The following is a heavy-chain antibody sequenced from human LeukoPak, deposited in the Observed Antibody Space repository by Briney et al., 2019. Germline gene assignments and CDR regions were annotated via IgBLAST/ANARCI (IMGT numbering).Heavy chain of an antibody. CDR1: GFTFSSYS. D-gene: IGHD3-22*01. V-gene: IGHV3-48*01. CDR2: ISSSSSTI. CDR3: AREDYDSGHY. J-gene: IGHJ4*02. Sequence: GGSLRLSCAASGFTFSSYSMNWVRQAPGKGLEWVSYISSSSSTIYYADSVKGRFTISRDNAKNSLYLQMNSLRAEDTAVYYCAREDYDSGHYWGQGTLVTVSS.